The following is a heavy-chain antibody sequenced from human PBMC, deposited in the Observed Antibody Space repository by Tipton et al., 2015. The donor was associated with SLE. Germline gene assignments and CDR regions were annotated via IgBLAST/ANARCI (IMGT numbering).Heavy chain of an antibody. J-gene: IGHJ3*02. CDR3: ARPPQCEPPTFDI. V-gene: IGHV1-18*01. D-gene: IGHD1-14*01. Sequence: QEQLVQSGAEVKKAGASVKVSCKASGYTFTTYGISWVRQAPGQGLEWMGWISTYNGNTNYAQKRQGRVTMTTDTSTSTAYMELRSLRSNDTAVYYYARPPQCEPPTFDIWGQGTMVTVCS. CDR1: GYTFTTYG. CDR2: ISTYNGNT.